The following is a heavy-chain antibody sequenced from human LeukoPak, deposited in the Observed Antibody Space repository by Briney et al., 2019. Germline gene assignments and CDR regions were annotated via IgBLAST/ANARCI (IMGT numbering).Heavy chain of an antibody. CDR1: GGTFSSYA. CDR2: IIPIFGTA. Sequence: SVKVSCKASGGTFSSYAISWVRQAPGQGLEWMGGIIPIFGTANYAQKFQGRVTITTDESTSTAYMELSSLRSEDTAVYYCARAPTFGVVITNWFDPWGQGTLVTVSS. D-gene: IGHD3-3*01. V-gene: IGHV1-69*05. CDR3: ARAPTFGVVITNWFDP. J-gene: IGHJ5*02.